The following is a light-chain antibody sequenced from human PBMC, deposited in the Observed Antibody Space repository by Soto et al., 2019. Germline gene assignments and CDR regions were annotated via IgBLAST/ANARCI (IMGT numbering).Light chain of an antibody. CDR1: QSISNW. V-gene: IGKV1-5*01. CDR3: KKYNHY. Sequence: DIQMTQSPSTLSASVGDRVTITCRASQSISNWLAWYQQKPGKAPKVLIYDVSSLESGVPSRFSGSGSGTEFTLTISSLQPDDFTAYYCKKYNHYFGGGTRVDIK. CDR2: DVS. J-gene: IGKJ4*01.